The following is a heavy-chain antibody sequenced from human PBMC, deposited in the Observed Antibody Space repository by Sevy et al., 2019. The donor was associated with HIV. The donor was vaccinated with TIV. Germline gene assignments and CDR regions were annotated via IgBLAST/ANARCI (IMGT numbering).Heavy chain of an antibody. CDR3: ARGYSNYLLDY. CDR2: ISSSSSYR. Sequence: GGSLRLSCAASGFTFSSYSMNWVRQAPGKGLEWVSSISSSSSYRYYADSVKGRFTISRDNAKTSLFLQMNSLRAEDTAMYYCARGYSNYLLDYWGQGTLVTVSS. D-gene: IGHD4-4*01. V-gene: IGHV3-21*01. J-gene: IGHJ4*02. CDR1: GFTFSSYS.